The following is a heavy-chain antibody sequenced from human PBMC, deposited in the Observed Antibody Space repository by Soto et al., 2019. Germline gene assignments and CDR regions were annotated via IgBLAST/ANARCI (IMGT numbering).Heavy chain of an antibody. V-gene: IGHV2-26*01. J-gene: IGHJ6*02. CDR2: IFSNDEK. CDR1: GFSLSNARMG. Sequence: QVTLKESGPVLVKPTETLTLTCTVSGFSLSNARMGVSWIRQPPGKALEWLAHIFSNDEKSYSTSLKSRLTISKDTSKSQVVLTMTNMDPVDTATYYCARIRGYYGSGAYYYCGMDVWGQGTTVTVSS. CDR3: ARIRGYYGSGAYYYCGMDV. D-gene: IGHD3-10*01.